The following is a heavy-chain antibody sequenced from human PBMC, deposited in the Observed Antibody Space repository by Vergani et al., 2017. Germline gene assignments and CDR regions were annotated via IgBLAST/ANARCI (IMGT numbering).Heavy chain of an antibody. D-gene: IGHD2-2*01. Sequence: EVQLVESGGGLIQPGGSLRLSCAASGFTVSSNYMSWVSQAPGKGLEWVSVIYSGGSTYYADSVKGRFTISRDNSKNTLYLQMNSLRAEDTAVYYCARYLGYCSSTSCPTTGYWGQGTLVTVSS. CDR3: ARYLGYCSSTSCPTTGY. CDR1: GFTVSSNY. J-gene: IGHJ4*02. CDR2: IYSGGST. V-gene: IGHV3-53*01.